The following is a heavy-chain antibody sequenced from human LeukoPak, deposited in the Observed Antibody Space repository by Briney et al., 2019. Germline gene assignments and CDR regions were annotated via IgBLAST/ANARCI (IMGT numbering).Heavy chain of an antibody. Sequence: GGSLRLSCAASGFTFSSYSMNWVRQAPGEGLEWVSSISSSSSYIYYADSVKGRFTISRDNAKNSLYLQMNSLRAEDTAVYYCAKEEIAAAGTFDYWGQGTLVTVSS. D-gene: IGHD6-13*01. CDR1: GFTFSSYS. V-gene: IGHV3-21*04. CDR3: AKEEIAAAGTFDY. J-gene: IGHJ4*02. CDR2: ISSSSSYI.